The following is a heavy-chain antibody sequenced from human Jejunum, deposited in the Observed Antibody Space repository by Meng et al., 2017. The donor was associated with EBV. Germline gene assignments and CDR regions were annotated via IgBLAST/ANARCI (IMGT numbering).Heavy chain of an antibody. V-gene: IGHV1-3*04. D-gene: IGHD2/OR15-2a*01. Sequence: QVQVVQAGAEVKKPGASVKVSCKASGYMCISYARHWVRQAPGQRLEGMGWINIGNGNTKYSQKLHGRLTISRDTSANTAYLELSSLTSEDTAIYYCATGDDYGNSNFDYWGQGTLVTVSS. CDR1: GYMCISYA. J-gene: IGHJ4*02. CDR3: ATGDDYGNSNFDY. CDR2: INIGNGNT.